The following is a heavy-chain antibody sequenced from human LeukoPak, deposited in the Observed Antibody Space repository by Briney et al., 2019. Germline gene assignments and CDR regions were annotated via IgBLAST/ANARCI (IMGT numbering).Heavy chain of an antibody. CDR2: ISYDGSNK. D-gene: IGHD6-19*01. V-gene: IGHV3-30*03. CDR1: GFTFSSYG. Sequence: GGSLRLSCAASGFTFSSYGMHWVRQAPGKGLEWVAVISYDGSNKYYADSVKGRFTISRDNSKNTLYLQMNSLRAEDTAVYYCARVLRAGIAVAGTLNYWGQGTLVTVSS. J-gene: IGHJ4*02. CDR3: ARVLRAGIAVAGTLNY.